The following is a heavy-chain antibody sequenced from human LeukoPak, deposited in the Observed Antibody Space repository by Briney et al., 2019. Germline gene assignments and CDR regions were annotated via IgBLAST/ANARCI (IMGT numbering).Heavy chain of an antibody. Sequence: SETLSLTCTVSGGSISCYYWSWLRHPPGKGLEWIGYIYYSGSTNYHPSHNSRVTISVDTSKHQFSPKLSSVTAADTAVYYCARWRENWFGPWGQGTLVTVSS. J-gene: IGHJ5*02. D-gene: IGHD3-3*01. CDR3: ARWRENWFGP. CDR1: GGSISCYY. V-gene: IGHV4-59*08. CDR2: IYYSGST.